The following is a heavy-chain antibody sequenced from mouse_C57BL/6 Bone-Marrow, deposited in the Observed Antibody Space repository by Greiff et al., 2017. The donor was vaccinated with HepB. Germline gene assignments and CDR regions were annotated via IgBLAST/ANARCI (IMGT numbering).Heavy chain of an antibody. V-gene: IGHV5-6*02. CDR3: ARLYGSSSYWYFDV. CDR1: GFTFSSYG. D-gene: IGHD1-1*01. J-gene: IGHJ1*03. CDR2: ISSGGSYT. Sequence: EVMLVESGGDLVKPGGSLKLSCAASGFTFSSYGMSWVRQTPDKRLEWVATISSGGSYTYYPDSVKGRFTISRDNAKNTLYLQMSSLKSEDTAMYYCARLYGSSSYWYFDVWGTGTTVTVSS.